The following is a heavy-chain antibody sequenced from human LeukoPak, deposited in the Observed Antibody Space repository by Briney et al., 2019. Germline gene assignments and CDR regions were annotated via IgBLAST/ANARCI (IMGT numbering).Heavy chain of an antibody. CDR2: IYYSGST. CDR3: ARGRYDTSGYPDDY. CDR1: GGSISSSSYY. D-gene: IGHD3-22*01. Sequence: SETLSLTCTVSGGSISSSSYYWGWIRQPPGKGLEWIGSIYYSGSTYYNPSLKSRVTISVDTSKNQFSLKLSSVTAADTAVYYCARGRYDTSGYPDDYWGQGTLVTVSS. J-gene: IGHJ4*02. V-gene: IGHV4-39*07.